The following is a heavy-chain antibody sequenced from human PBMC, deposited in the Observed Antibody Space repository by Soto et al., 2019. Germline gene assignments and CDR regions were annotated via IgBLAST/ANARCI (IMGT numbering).Heavy chain of an antibody. V-gene: IGHV4-4*02. CDR1: GGSISTSNW. CDR2: IYHSGST. J-gene: IGHJ6*02. D-gene: IGHD4-17*01. Sequence: SETLSLTCAVSGGSISTSNWWSWVRQPPGKGLEWIGEIYHSGSTNYNPSLKSRVTISVDKSKNQFSLKLSSVTAADTAVYYCARDSRLDYGDYSYYYYYGMDVWGQGTTVT. CDR3: ARDSRLDYGDYSYYYYYGMDV.